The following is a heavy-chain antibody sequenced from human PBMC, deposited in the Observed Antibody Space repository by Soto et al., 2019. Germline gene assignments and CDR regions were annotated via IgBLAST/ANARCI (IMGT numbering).Heavy chain of an antibody. CDR3: ARDNWDTAMVPDYYYYYGMDV. J-gene: IGHJ6*02. Sequence: GGSLRLSCAASGFTFSSYAMHWVRQAPGKGLEWVAVISYDGSNKYYADSVKGRFTISRDNSKNTLYLQMNSLRAEDTAVYYCARDNWDTAMVPDYYYYYGMDVWGQGTTVTVSS. CDR1: GFTFSSYA. V-gene: IGHV3-30-3*01. D-gene: IGHD5-18*01. CDR2: ISYDGSNK.